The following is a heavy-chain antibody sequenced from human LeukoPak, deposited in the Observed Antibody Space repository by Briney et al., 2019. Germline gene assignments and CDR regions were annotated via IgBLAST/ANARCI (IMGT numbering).Heavy chain of an antibody. CDR2: ISYDGSNK. V-gene: IGHV3-30*04. D-gene: IGHD3-3*01. CDR3: ARPASYDFWSGYYTYFDY. Sequence: PGRSLRLSCAASGFTFSSYAMHWVRQAPGKGLEWVAVISYDGSNKYYADSVKGRFTISRDNSKNTLYLQMNSLRADYTDMFNPARPASYDFWSGYYTYFDYWGQGTLVTVSS. CDR1: GFTFSSYA. J-gene: IGHJ4*02.